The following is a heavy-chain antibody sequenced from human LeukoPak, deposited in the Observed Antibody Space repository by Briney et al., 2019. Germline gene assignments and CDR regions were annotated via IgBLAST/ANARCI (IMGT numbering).Heavy chain of an antibody. CDR2: ISYDGRNK. Sequence: PGGSLRLSCAASGFTVSSNYMSWVRQAPGKGLEWVAVISYDGRNKHYIDSVKGRFTISRDTSKNTLHLQMNSLRAEDTAVYYCAKRPRGNYLDPFDYWGQGTLVTVSS. CDR1: GFTVSSNY. J-gene: IGHJ4*02. CDR3: AKRPRGNYLDPFDY. D-gene: IGHD3-10*01. V-gene: IGHV3-30*18.